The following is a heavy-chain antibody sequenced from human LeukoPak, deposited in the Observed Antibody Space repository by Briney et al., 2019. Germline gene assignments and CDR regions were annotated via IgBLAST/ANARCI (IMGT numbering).Heavy chain of an antibody. V-gene: IGHV1-8*01. CDR2: MNPNSGNT. CDR3: ARRVTMIVVVIAVGMAV. D-gene: IGHD3-22*01. Sequence: ASVKVSCKASGYTFTSYDINWVRQAPGQGLEWMGWMNPNSGNTGYAQKFQGRVTMTRNTSISTAYMELSSLRSDDTAVYYCARRVTMIVVVIAVGMAVGGRGTTVTFSS. CDR1: GYTFTSYD. J-gene: IGHJ6*02.